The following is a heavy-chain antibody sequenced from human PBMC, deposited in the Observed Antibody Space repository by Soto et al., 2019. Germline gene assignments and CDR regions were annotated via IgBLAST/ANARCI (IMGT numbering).Heavy chain of an antibody. CDR1: GYTFTDYG. CDR3: ARSWEWTDNPDT. V-gene: IGHV1-18*01. D-gene: IGHD1-26*01. CDR2: ISVKNGNT. Sequence: QVQLVQSGAEVKRPGASVKVSCKASGYTFTDYGISWVRQAPGQGLEWVGWISVKNGNTNYAQKVQGRVTMTTDTSTSTAYMELRSLRPDDTAVYYCARSWEWTDNPDTWGQGTLVTVSS. J-gene: IGHJ5*02.